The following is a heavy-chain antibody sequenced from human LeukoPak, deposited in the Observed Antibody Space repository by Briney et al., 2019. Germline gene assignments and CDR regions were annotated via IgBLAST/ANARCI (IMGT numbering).Heavy chain of an antibody. J-gene: IGHJ6*03. Sequence: SETLSLTCTVSGGSISSYYWSWIRQPPGKGLEWIWYIYYSGRTNYNPSLKSRVTISVDTSKNQFSLKLSSVTAADTAVYYCARTSINRNYYYYYYYYYMDVWGKGTTVTVSS. CDR3: ARTSINRNYYYYYYYYYMDV. CDR2: IYYSGRT. D-gene: IGHD1-7*01. V-gene: IGHV4-59*01. CDR1: GGSISSYY.